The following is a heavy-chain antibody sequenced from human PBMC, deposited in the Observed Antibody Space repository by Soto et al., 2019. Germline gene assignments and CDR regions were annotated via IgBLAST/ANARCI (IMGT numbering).Heavy chain of an antibody. CDR2: IYHSGST. J-gene: IGHJ5*02. V-gene: IGHV4-30-2*01. CDR3: PRDSGARIPGYWFDP. D-gene: IGHD2-15*01. Sequence: SETLSLTCAVSGGSISSGGYSWSWIRQPPGKGLEWIGYIYHSGSTYYNPSLKSRVTISVDRSKNQFSLKLSSVTAADTAVYYCPRDSGARIPGYWFDPWGQGTLVTVSS. CDR1: GGSISSGGYS.